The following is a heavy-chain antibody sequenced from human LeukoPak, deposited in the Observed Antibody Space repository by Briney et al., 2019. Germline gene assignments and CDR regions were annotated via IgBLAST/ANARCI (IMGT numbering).Heavy chain of an antibody. Sequence: PGGSLRLSCAASGFTFSSYGMHWVRQAPGKGLEWVSAISGSGGSTYYADSVKGRFTISRDNSKNTLYLQMNSLRAEDTAVYYCAKFLVVAAAATGTAFDYWGQGTLVTVSS. J-gene: IGHJ4*02. D-gene: IGHD2-15*01. CDR1: GFTFSSYG. CDR2: ISGSGGST. V-gene: IGHV3-23*01. CDR3: AKFLVVAAAATGTAFDY.